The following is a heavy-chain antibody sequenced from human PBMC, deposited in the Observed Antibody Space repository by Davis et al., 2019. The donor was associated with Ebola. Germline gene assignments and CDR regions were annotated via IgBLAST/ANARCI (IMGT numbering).Heavy chain of an antibody. CDR3: ARGHNYAHEY. V-gene: IGHV1-46*01. J-gene: IGHJ4*02. CDR2: INPSGDDT. Sequence: ASVKVSCKASGFTFTNYYMHWVRQAPGQGLEWMGIINPSGDDTAYAQKFQGRVTMTRDTSISTVYMELSSLRYDDTADYYCARGHNYAHEYWGQGTLVTVSS. CDR1: GFTFTNYY. D-gene: IGHD4-11*01.